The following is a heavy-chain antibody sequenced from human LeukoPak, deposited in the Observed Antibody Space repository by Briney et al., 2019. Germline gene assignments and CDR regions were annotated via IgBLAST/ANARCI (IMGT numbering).Heavy chain of an antibody. CDR1: AYTFTSYD. J-gene: IGHJ3*02. D-gene: IGHD3-16*02. CDR2: MNPNSGNT. Sequence: ASVKVSCKASAYTFTSYDINWVRQAPGQGLEWMGWMNPNSGNTGYAQKFQGRVTMTRNTSISTAYMELSSLRSEDTAVYYCARGLYDYVWGSYRYNAFDIWGQGTMVTVSS. V-gene: IGHV1-8*01. CDR3: ARGLYDYVWGSYRYNAFDI.